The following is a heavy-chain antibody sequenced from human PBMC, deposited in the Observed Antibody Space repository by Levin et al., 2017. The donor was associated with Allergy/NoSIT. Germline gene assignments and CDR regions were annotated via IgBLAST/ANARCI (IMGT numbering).Heavy chain of an antibody. J-gene: IGHJ6*02. Sequence: ETLSLTCAASGFTFSSYAMSWVRQAPGKGLEWVSGISGSGGSTYYADSVKGRFTISRDNSKNTLYLQMNSLRAEDTAVYYCAKDLIAVAGSLWKTNYYYGMDVWGQGTTVTVSS. CDR2: ISGSGGST. D-gene: IGHD6-19*01. CDR3: AKDLIAVAGSLWKTNYYYGMDV. CDR1: GFTFSSYA. V-gene: IGHV3-23*01.